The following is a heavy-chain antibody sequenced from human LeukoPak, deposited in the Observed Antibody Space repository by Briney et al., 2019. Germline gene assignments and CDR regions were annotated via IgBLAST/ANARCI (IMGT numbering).Heavy chain of an antibody. D-gene: IGHD3-22*01. CDR3: AIMHPYYDGSGYWVQ. CDR2: ISTSGGSS. J-gene: IGHJ4*02. Sequence: PGESLRLSCAASGFTFGSYAMSWVRQAPGKGLEWVSGISTSGGSSSYADSVKGRFTISRGNPRNTLYMEMNSLRAEDTALYYCAIMHPYYDGSGYWVQWGQGTLVTVSS. CDR1: GFTFGSYA. V-gene: IGHV3-23*01.